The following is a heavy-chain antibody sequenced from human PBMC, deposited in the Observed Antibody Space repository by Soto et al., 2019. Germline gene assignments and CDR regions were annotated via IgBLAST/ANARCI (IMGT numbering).Heavy chain of an antibody. Sequence: EVQLVESGGGLAQPGGSLRLSCAASGFTFSNYWMHWIRQAPGKGLVWVSGIRSDGSKTTYADSGKGRFTISRDYVNNSLFLQMDGRRAGHTAVYCCARGWSSSWGDWSQGTLGSVSA. CDR2: IRSDGSKT. J-gene: IGHJ4*02. V-gene: IGHV3-74*03. CDR3: ARGWSSSWGD. D-gene: IGHD6-19*01. CDR1: GFTFSNYW.